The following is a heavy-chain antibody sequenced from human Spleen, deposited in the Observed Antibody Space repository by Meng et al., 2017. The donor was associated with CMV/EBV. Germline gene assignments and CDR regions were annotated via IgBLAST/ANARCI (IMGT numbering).Heavy chain of an antibody. J-gene: IGHJ3*02. Sequence: GESLKISCAASGFTVSSNYMSWVRQAPGKGLEWVANIKQDGSNTDYVDSVKGRFTISRDNTKNSLYLQLTSLRAEDTAVYYCARVFAREGSAFNAFDIWGQGTMVTVSS. CDR3: ARVFAREGSAFNAFDI. V-gene: IGHV3-7*01. CDR1: GFTVSSNY. D-gene: IGHD2-21*01. CDR2: IKQDGSNT.